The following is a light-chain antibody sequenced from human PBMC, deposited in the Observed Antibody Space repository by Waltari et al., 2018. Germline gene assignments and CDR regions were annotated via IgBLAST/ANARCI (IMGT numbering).Light chain of an antibody. CDR2: KAS. CDR3: QQDDRYPET. CDR1: QSINRW. J-gene: IGKJ2*01. V-gene: IGKV1-5*03. Sequence: DTRLTQSPSTLSASVGDRVTMTCRASQSINRWLAWYQQKPGRAPTLLIYKASILQSGVPSRVSGSGSGTEFTLTIAGLRPDDIGTYYCQQDDRYPETFGQGT.